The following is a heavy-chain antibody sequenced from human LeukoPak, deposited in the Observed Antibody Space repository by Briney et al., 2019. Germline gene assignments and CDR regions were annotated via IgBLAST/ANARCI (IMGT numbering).Heavy chain of an antibody. V-gene: IGHV1-8*01. D-gene: IGHD3-10*01. Sequence: ASVKVSCKASGYTFTSYDINWVRQATGQGLEWMGWMNPNSGNTGYAQKFQGRVTMTRNTSISTAYMELSSLRSEDTAVYYCARAGSITMVRGEDWFDPWGQGTLVTVSS. CDR1: GYTFTSYD. CDR3: ARAGSITMVRGEDWFDP. CDR2: MNPNSGNT. J-gene: IGHJ5*02.